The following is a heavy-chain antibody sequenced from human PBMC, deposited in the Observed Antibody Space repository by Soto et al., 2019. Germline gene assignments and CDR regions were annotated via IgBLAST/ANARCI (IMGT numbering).Heavy chain of an antibody. CDR1: CGSISSSSYY. J-gene: IGHJ5*02. CDR3: ARPRGGIERGYSGYGGEGDGFDP. CDR2: IDYSGST. V-gene: IGHV4-39*01. D-gene: IGHD5-12*01. Sequence: QLQLQESGPGLVKPSETLSLTCNVSCGSISSSSYYWGWIRQPPGKGLEWIVSIDYSGSTYYNPSFMSRVTISVDTSKNQFSMKLSSVTAADTAVYYRARPRGGIERGYSGYGGEGDGFDPWGQGTLVTVSS.